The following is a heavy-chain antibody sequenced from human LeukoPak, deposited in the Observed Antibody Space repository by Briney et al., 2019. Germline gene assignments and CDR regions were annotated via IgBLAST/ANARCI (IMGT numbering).Heavy chain of an antibody. V-gene: IGHV3-21*01. CDR1: GFTISSIS. CDR2: ISSSSTYI. CDR3: ARGQYSSSPFDY. D-gene: IGHD6-6*01. J-gene: IGHJ4*02. Sequence: GGSLRLSCAPSGFTISSISMFWVCQAPGKGLKWVSSISSSSTYIYYADSVKGRFTISRDNAKNTLYLQMNSLRAEDTAVYYCARGQYSSSPFDYWGQGTLVTVSS.